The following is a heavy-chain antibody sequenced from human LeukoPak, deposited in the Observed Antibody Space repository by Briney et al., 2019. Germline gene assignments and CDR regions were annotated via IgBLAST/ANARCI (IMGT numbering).Heavy chain of an antibody. CDR2: IYYSGST. CDR3: ARILIVGASGWFDP. CDR1: GGSISSSSYY. D-gene: IGHD1-26*01. V-gene: IGHV4-39*07. J-gene: IGHJ5*02. Sequence: PSETLSLTCTVSGGSISSSSYYWGWIRQPPGKGLEWIGSIYYSGSTYYNPSLKGRVTISVDTSKNQFSLKLSSVTAADTAVYYCARILIVGASGWFDPWGQGTLVTVSS.